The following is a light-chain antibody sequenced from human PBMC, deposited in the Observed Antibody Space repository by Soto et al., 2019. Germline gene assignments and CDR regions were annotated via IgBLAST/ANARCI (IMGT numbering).Light chain of an antibody. CDR1: QSVGNN. CDR3: QQYNNWPLIT. Sequence: EIVRTQSPSTLCLCPWEIATLSCRASQSVGNNLAWYQQKRGQAPRLLIYGASTRATGIPARFSGSGSGTEFTLIISSLQSEDFAVYYCQQYNNWPLITFGQGTRLEIK. J-gene: IGKJ5*01. CDR2: GAS. V-gene: IGKV3-15*01.